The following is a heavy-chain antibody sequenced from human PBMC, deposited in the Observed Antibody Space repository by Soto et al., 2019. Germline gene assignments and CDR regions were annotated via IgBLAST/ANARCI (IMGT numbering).Heavy chain of an antibody. CDR2: ISYDGSNK. V-gene: IGHV3-30*18. J-gene: IGHJ4*02. CDR3: AKDSGSCSPLPWLLPRVSFDY. D-gene: IGHD3-22*01. Sequence: GGSLRLSCAASGFTFSSYGMHWVRQAPGKGLEWVAVISYDGSNKYYADSVKGRFTISRDNSKSTLYLQMNSLRAEDTAVYYCAKDSGSCSPLPWLLPRVSFDYWGQGTRVTVSS. CDR1: GFTFSSYG.